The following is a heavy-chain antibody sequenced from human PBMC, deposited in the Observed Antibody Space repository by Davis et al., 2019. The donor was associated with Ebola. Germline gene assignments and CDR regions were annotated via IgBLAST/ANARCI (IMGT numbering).Heavy chain of an antibody. Sequence: AASVKVSCKASGYMFTNYGISWVRQAPGQGLEWMGWISAYNGNTNYAQKLQGRVTMTTDTSTSTAYMELRSLRSDDTAVYYCVRVCRTGISGYWFDPWGQGTLVTVSS. CDR2: ISAYNGNT. CDR3: VRVCRTGISGYWFDP. D-gene: IGHD7-27*01. J-gene: IGHJ5*02. V-gene: IGHV1-18*04. CDR1: GYMFTNYG.